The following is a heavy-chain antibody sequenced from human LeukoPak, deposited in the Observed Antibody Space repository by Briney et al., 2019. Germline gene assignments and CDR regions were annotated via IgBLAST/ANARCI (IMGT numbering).Heavy chain of an antibody. J-gene: IGHJ4*02. CDR2: INQDGSQK. CDR1: GFTFSSYW. V-gene: IGHV3-7*03. Sequence: GGSLRLSCAVSGFTFSSYWMYWFRQAPGKGLEGVANINQDGSQKFSVDSVKGRFTISRDNAKNSLSLQMNSLRVEDTAVYYCARDWFDGDYDRFDYWGQGTLVTVSS. CDR3: ARDWFDGDYDRFDY. D-gene: IGHD4-17*01.